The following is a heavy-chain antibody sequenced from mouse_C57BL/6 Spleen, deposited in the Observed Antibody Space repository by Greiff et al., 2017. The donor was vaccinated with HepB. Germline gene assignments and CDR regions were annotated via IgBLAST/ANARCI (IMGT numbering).Heavy chain of an antibody. D-gene: IGHD1-1*01. V-gene: IGHV1-52*01. CDR2: IDPSDSET. CDR1: GYTFTSYW. CDR3: ARWVLTGAMDY. Sequence: QVQLKQPGAELVRPGSSVKLSCKASGYTFTSYWMHWVKQRPIQGLEWIGNIDPSDSETHYNQKFKDKATLTVDKSSSTAYMQLSSLTSEDSAVYYCARWVLTGAMDYWGQGTSVTVSS. J-gene: IGHJ4*01.